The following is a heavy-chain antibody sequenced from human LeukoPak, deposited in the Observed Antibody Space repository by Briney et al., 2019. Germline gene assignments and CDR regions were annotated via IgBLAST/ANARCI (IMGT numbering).Heavy chain of an antibody. CDR1: GFTFSSYA. D-gene: IGHD5-12*01. CDR3: AKGKDGYNSNYFDY. Sequence: GGSPRLSCAASGFTFSSYAMSWVRQAPGKGLEWVSAISGSGGSTYYADSVKGRFTISRDNSKNTLYLQMNSLRAEDTAVYYCAKGKDGYNSNYFDYWGQGTLVTVSS. CDR2: ISGSGGST. J-gene: IGHJ4*02. V-gene: IGHV3-23*01.